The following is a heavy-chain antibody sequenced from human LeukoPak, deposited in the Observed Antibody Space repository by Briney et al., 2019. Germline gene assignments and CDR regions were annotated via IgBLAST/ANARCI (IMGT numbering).Heavy chain of an antibody. CDR2: ISGTGDIT. V-gene: IGHV3-23*01. CDR3: AKDDRSGNYWSLIDY. CDR1: GFTFSSYA. J-gene: IGHJ4*02. D-gene: IGHD3-10*01. Sequence: PGGSLRLSCAASGFTFSSYAMSWVRQAPGKELEWVSAISGTGDITYYADSLKGRFTISRDNSKNTLYLQMNSLRAEDTAVYYCAKDDRSGNYWSLIDYWGQGTLVTVSS.